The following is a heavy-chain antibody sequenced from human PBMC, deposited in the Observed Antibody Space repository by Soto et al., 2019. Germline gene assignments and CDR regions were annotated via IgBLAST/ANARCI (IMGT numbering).Heavy chain of an antibody. CDR1: GFTFSSYA. V-gene: IGHV3-23*01. J-gene: IGHJ4*02. D-gene: IGHD3-3*01. Sequence: EVQLLESGGRLVQPGGSLRLSCAASGFTFSSYAMSWVRQAPGKGLEWVSTISGNGGSTHYADSVKGRFTSSRDNSMNTLYLPMNRLRAEDKAIYYCAKGKANTVFGVNTLFDYWGQGTLVTVSS. CDR2: ISGNGGST. CDR3: AKGKANTVFGVNTLFDY.